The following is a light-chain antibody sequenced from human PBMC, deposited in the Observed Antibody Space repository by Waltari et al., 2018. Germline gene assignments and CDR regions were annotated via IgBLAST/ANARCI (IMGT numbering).Light chain of an antibody. V-gene: IGKV3-15*01. CDR3: QQYNNWPPVT. CDR1: QSVSSN. J-gene: IGKJ5*01. CDR2: GAS. Sequence: EIVITHSPATLSVSLGDRATLTCRASQSVSSNLAWYQQKPGQAPRLLIYGASTRATGIPARFSGSGSGTEFTLTISSMQSEDFAVYYCQQYNNWPPVTFGQGTRLEIK.